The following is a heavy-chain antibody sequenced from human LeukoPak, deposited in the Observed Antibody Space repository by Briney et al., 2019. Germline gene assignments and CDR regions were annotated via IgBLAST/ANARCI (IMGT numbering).Heavy chain of an antibody. D-gene: IGHD2-15*01. V-gene: IGHV1-18*01. CDR1: GYTFTSYG. Sequence: GASVKVSCKASGYTFTSYGISWVRQAPGQGLEWMGWISAYNGNTNYAQKLQGRVTMTTDTSTSTAYMELRSLRSDDTAVYYCARAETNYCSGGSCYAENDYWGQGTLVTVSS. CDR2: ISAYNGNT. J-gene: IGHJ4*02. CDR3: ARAETNYCSGGSCYAENDY.